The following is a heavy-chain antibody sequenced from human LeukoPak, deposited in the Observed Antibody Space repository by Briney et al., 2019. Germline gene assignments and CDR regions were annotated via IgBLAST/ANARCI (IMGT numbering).Heavy chain of an antibody. D-gene: IGHD3-10*01. Sequence: TXXLXXXXXXGSXXSSYYYWGWIXQPXGKGLEWIGSIYDSGSTYYNPSLESRVTISVDTSKNQFSLKLNSVTAADTAVYYCARHYGPWGQGTLVTVSS. CDR1: XGSXXSSYYY. V-gene: IGHV4-39*01. CDR3: ARHYGP. CDR2: IYDSGST. J-gene: IGHJ5*02.